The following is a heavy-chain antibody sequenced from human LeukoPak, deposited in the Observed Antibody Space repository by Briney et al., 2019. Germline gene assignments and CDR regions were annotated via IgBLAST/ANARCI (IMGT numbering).Heavy chain of an antibody. Sequence: PGGSLRLSCAASGFTFSSYAMHWVRQAPGKGLEWVAVISYDGSNKYYADSVKGRFTISRDNSKNTLYLQMNSLRAEDTAVYYCAREGVWSSYPDAFDIWGHGTMVTVSS. CDR2: ISYDGSNK. CDR3: AREGVWSSYPDAFDI. V-gene: IGHV3-30-3*01. CDR1: GFTFSSYA. D-gene: IGHD2-21*01. J-gene: IGHJ3*02.